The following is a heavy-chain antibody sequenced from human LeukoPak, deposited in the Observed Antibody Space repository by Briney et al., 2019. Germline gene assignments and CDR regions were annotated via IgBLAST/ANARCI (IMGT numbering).Heavy chain of an antibody. V-gene: IGHV3-23*01. CDR2: ISGSGGST. D-gene: IGHD6-13*01. CDR1: GFTFSSYA. CDR3: AKGPLRIAAAGNPLEY. Sequence: PGGSLRLSCAASGFTFSSYAMSWVRQAPGKGLEWVSAISGSGGSTYYADSVKGRFTISRDNSKNTLYLQMNSLRAEDTAVYYCAKGPLRIAAAGNPLEYWGQGTLVTVSS. J-gene: IGHJ4*02.